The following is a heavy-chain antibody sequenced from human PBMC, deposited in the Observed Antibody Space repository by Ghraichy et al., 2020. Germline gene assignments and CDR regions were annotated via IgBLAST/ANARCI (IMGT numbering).Heavy chain of an antibody. D-gene: IGHD1-26*01. J-gene: IGHJ4*02. CDR3: ARVPSGGASFAAFDY. CDR2: IYYSGST. Sequence: SETLSLTCIVSGGSISSYYWSWIRQPPGKGLEWIGYIYYSGSTNYNPSLKSRVTISVDTSKNQFSLKLSSVTAADTAVYYCARVPSGGASFAAFDYWGQGTLVTVSS. CDR1: GGSISSYY. V-gene: IGHV4-59*01.